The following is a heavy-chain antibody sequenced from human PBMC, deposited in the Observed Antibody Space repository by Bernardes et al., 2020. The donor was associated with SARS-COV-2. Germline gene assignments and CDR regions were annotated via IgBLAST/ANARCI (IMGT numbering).Heavy chain of an antibody. J-gene: IGHJ4*02. V-gene: IGHV3-7*03. D-gene: IGHD6-19*01. Sequence: GGSLRLSCAASGFAFNRFWRNWFRHPPGKGLEWVGNIWYDGSAIYYVDSVKGRYTISRDNSKNSVYLQMDCLRVDDTAVYDYTGSTGWSGEGGYWDQATLVTVAS. CDR3: TGSTGWSGEGGY. CDR1: GFAFNRFW. CDR2: IWYDGSAI.